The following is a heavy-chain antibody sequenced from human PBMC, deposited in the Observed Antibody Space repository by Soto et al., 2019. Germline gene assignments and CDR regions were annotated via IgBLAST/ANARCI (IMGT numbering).Heavy chain of an antibody. D-gene: IGHD6-13*01. CDR1: GFTFSSYA. J-gene: IGHJ2*01. V-gene: IGHV3-30-3*01. Sequence: QVQLVESGGGVVQPGRSLRLSCAASGFTFSSYAMHWVRQAPGKGLEWVAVISYDGSNKYYADSVKGRFTISRDNSKNALCLQMNSLRAEETAVYYCARDTAHSSSPEDVCWYFDLWGRGTLVTVSS. CDR3: ARDTAHSSSPEDVCWYFDL. CDR2: ISYDGSNK.